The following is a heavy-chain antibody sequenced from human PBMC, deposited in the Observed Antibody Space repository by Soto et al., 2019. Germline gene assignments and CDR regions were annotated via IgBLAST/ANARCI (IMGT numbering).Heavy chain of an antibody. Sequence: PGRSLRLSCSASGFTFSSYAMHWVRQAPGKGLEYVSAISSNGGSTYYADSVKGRFTISRDNSKNTLYLQMSSLRAEDTAVYYCVKDQGGIAAAGTWVTANYYYGMDVWGQGTTVTVSS. CDR1: GFTFSSYA. V-gene: IGHV3-64D*06. CDR3: VKDQGGIAAAGTWVTANYYYGMDV. CDR2: ISSNGGST. J-gene: IGHJ6*02. D-gene: IGHD6-13*01.